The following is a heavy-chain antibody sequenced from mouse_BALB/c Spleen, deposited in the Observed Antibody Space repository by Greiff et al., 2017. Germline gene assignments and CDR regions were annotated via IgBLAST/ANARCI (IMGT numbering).Heavy chain of an antibody. J-gene: IGHJ4*01. CDR3: TKTGNAMDY. CDR1: GFTFSSYW. CDR2: IRLKSDNYAT. Sequence: EVKLEESGGGLVQPGGSMKLSCVASGFTFSSYWMSWVRQSPEKGLEWVADIRLKSDNYATHYAESVKGKFTISRDDSKSRLYLQMNSLRAEDTGIYYSTKTGNAMDYWGQGTSVTVSS. D-gene: IGHD4-1*01. V-gene: IGHV6-6*02.